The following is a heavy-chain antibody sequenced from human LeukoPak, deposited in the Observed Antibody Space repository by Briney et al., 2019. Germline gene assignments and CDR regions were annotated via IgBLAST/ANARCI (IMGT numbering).Heavy chain of an antibody. V-gene: IGHV3-30-3*01. CDR1: GFTFSSYA. J-gene: IGHJ5*02. Sequence: GGSLRLSCAASGFTFSSYAMHWVRQAPGKGLEWVAVISYDGSNKYYADSVKGRFTISRDNSKNTLYLQMNSLRAEDTAVYYCARDLELLIAQNWFDPWGQGTLVTVFS. CDR2: ISYDGSNK. D-gene: IGHD1-7*01. CDR3: ARDLELLIAQNWFDP.